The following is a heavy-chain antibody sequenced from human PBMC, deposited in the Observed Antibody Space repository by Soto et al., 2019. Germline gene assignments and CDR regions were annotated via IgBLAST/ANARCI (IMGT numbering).Heavy chain of an antibody. V-gene: IGHV3-15*07. CDR2: IKSKADGGTT. D-gene: IGHD6-19*01. J-gene: IGHJ5*02. CDR1: GFPLSNAW. Sequence: GGSLRLSCAASGFPLSNAWMEWVRQAPGKGLEWVGRIKSKADGGTTDYGAPVKGRFTISRDDSKNTLYLQMNTLRTEDTAVYYCATGSGYHWGRGTQVTVSS. CDR3: ATGSGYH.